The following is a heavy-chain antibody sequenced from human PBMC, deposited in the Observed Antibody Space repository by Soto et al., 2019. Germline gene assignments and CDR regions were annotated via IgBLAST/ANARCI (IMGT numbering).Heavy chain of an antibody. J-gene: IGHJ6*02. V-gene: IGHV4-39*01. CDR1: GGSISSDSYS. CDR2: IYYSGTT. Sequence: SETLSLTCTVSGGSISSDSYSWGWIRQPPGKGLEWIGSIYYSGTTYYNPSLKSRVTISVDMSKTQFSLRLSSVTAADTAGYYCARKLLGYCSTTSCYYGMDVWGQGTTVTVSS. CDR3: ARKLLGYCSTTSCYYGMDV. D-gene: IGHD2-2*01.